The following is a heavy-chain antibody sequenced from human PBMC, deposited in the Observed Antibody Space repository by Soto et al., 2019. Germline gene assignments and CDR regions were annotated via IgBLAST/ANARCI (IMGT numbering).Heavy chain of an antibody. V-gene: IGHV4-59*01. CDR2: IYYSGST. J-gene: IGHJ1*01. Sequence: SETLSLTCTVSGGSISSYYWSWIRQPPGKGLEWIGYIYYSGSTNYNPSLKSRVTISVDTSKNQFSLKLSSVTAADTAVYYCVRTTITTRDFQHWGQGTLVTVSS. CDR3: VRTTITTRDFQH. CDR1: GGSISSYY. D-gene: IGHD4-17*01.